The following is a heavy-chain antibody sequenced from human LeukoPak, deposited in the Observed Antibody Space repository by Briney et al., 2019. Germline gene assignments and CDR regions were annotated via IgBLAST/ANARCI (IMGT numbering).Heavy chain of an antibody. D-gene: IGHD2-2*01. CDR3: ARGDRYCSSTSCYYYMDV. V-gene: IGHV3-74*01. CDR2: IDTDGSSA. J-gene: IGHJ6*03. CDR1: GFTFSSYW. Sequence: GGSLRLSCAVSGFTFSSYWMHWVRQAPGKGLVWVSRIDTDGSSASYADSVKGRFSISRDNAKNTLFLQMNSLRAEDTAVYYCARGDRYCSSTSCYYYMDVWGKGTTVTISS.